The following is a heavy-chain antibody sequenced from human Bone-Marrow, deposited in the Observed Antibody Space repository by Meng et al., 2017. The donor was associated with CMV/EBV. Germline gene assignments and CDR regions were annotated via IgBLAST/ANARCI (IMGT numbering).Heavy chain of an antibody. CDR2: ISYDGSNK. CDR3: ARDLRRYCSSTSCSPPDP. D-gene: IGHD2-2*01. CDR1: GFTFSSYA. J-gene: IGHJ5*02. V-gene: IGHV3-30*04. Sequence: LSLTCAASGFTFSSYAMHWVRQAPGKGLEWVAVISYDGSNKYYADSVKGRFTISRDNSKNTLYLQMNSLRAEDTAVYYCARDLRRYCSSTSCSPPDPWGQGTLVTVSS.